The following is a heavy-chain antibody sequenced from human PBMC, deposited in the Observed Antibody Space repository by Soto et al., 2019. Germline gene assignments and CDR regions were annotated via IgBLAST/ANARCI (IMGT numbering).Heavy chain of an antibody. CDR3: AKDFFLWFWESPSYYFDY. CDR1: GFTFDDYA. CDR2: ISWNSGSI. D-gene: IGHD3-10*01. Sequence: EVQLVESGGGLVQPGRSLRLSCAASGFTFDDYAMHWVRQAPGKGLEWVSGISWNSGSIGYADSVKGRFTISRDNAKNSLYLQMNSLRAEDTALYYYAKDFFLWFWESPSYYFDYWGQGTLVTVSS. J-gene: IGHJ4*02. V-gene: IGHV3-9*01.